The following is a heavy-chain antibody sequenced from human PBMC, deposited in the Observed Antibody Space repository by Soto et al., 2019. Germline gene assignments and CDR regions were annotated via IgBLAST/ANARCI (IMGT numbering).Heavy chain of an antibody. CDR3: ASLQAVVAARGAFDI. J-gene: IGHJ3*02. D-gene: IGHD2-15*01. Sequence: QLQLQESGPGLVKPSETLSLTCTVSGGSISSSSYYWGWIRQPPGKGLEWIGSIYYSGSTYYNPSLKSRFTISVDTSKNQFSLKLSSVAAADTAVYYCASLQAVVAARGAFDIWGQGTMVTVSS. V-gene: IGHV4-39*01. CDR1: GGSISSSSYY. CDR2: IYYSGST.